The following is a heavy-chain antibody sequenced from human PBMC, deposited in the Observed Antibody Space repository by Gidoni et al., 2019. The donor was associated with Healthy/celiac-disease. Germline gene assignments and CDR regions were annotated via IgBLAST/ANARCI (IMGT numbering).Heavy chain of an antibody. D-gene: IGHD3-3*01. V-gene: IGHV3-33*01. CDR3: ARDTMRWDLEWLFDY. Sequence: QVQLVESGGGVVQPGRSLRLSCAATGFTSNSYVMHGVRQAPGKGLEWVAVIWYDGSNKYYADSVKGRFTISRDNSKNTLYLQMNSLRAEDTAVYYCARDTMRWDLEWLFDYWGQGTLVTVSS. CDR1: GFTSNSYV. CDR2: IWYDGSNK. J-gene: IGHJ4*02.